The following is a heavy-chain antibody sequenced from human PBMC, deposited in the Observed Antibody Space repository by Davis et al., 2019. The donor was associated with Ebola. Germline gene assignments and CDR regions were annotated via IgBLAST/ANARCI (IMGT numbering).Heavy chain of an antibody. CDR3: VRGWFRAGMDV. CDR2: TYYTSSKWYN. D-gene: IGHD3-10*01. V-gene: IGHV6-1*01. J-gene: IGHJ6*04. CDR1: GDSVSSGG. Sequence: HSQTLSLTCAISGDSVSSGGWNWIRQSPSRGLEWLGRTYYTSSKWYNDYAVSVRSRITINPDTSNNQLSLQLNSVTPEDTALYYCVRGWFRAGMDVWGEGTTVTVSS.